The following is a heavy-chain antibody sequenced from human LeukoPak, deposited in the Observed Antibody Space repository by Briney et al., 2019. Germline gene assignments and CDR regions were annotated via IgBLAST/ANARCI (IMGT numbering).Heavy chain of an antibody. CDR1: GGTFSSYA. D-gene: IGHD3-10*01. CDR2: IIPIFGTA. V-gene: IGHV1-69*05. J-gene: IGHJ4*02. CDR3: ARDYYGSGSYYRSYY. Sequence: SVKVSCKASGGTFSSYAISWVRQAPGQGLEWMGGIIPIFGTANYAQKFQGRVTITTDESTSTAYMELSSLRSEDTAVYYCARDYYGSGSYYRSYYRGQGTLVTVSS.